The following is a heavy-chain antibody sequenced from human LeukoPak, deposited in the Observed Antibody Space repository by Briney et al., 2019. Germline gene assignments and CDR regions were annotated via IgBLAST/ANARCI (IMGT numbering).Heavy chain of an antibody. CDR3: ARVRLVGYDILTGYYSFDY. J-gene: IGHJ4*02. V-gene: IGHV4-59*01. D-gene: IGHD3-9*01. CDR2: IYYSVNT. Sequence: SXXLSLTCTVSGGSISTYSWSWIRQPTGKGMEWIGYIYYSVNTNYNPSLNIRFTISVDTSKNQFSLKLTSVTAADTAVSYCARVRLVGYDILTGYYSFDYWGQGTLVTVSS. CDR1: GGSISTYS.